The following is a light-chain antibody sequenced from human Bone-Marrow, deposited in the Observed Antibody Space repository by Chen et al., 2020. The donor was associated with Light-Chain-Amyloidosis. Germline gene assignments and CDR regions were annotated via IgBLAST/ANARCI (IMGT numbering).Light chain of an antibody. Sequence: SYELTPSPSLSVPPGQPARIPCSGYALPTKYAYWYQQKPGQAPVLVIHRDTERPSGISERFSGSSSGTTATLTISGVQAEDEADYHCQSADSSGTYEVIFGGGTKLTVL. CDR3: QSADSSGTYEVI. J-gene: IGLJ2*01. V-gene: IGLV3-25*03. CDR2: RDT. CDR1: ALPTKY.